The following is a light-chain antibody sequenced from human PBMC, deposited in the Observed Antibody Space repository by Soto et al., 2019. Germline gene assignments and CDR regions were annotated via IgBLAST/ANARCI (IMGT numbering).Light chain of an antibody. Sequence: DIQLTQSPSSLSASVGDEVTITCRASQGISHYLTWYQQKPGKAPTLLIYGVSTLQSGVPPRFSGGGSATEFTLTISNLQLEDFATYSCQQSYDAQFTFGGGTRVEIK. CDR2: GVS. CDR1: QGISHY. J-gene: IGKJ4*01. CDR3: QQSYDAQFT. V-gene: IGKV1-39*01.